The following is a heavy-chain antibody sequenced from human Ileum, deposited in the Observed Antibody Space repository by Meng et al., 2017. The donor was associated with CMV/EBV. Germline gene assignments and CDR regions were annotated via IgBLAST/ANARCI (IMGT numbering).Heavy chain of an antibody. CDR1: NVSSHSAA. D-gene: IGHD1-7*01. Sequence: NVSSHSAAWNWIRQSPSRGLEWLGRTYYRSKWYKDYALSVKSRITIDPDTSKNQFSLQLNSVTPEDTAVYYCARVSRWNYAADWFDPWGQGTLVTVSS. CDR2: TYYRSKWYK. V-gene: IGHV6-1*01. J-gene: IGHJ5*02. CDR3: ARVSRWNYAADWFDP.